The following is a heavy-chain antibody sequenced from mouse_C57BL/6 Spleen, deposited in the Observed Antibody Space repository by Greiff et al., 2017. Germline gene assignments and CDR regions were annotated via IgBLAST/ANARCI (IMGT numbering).Heavy chain of an antibody. J-gene: IGHJ2*01. Sequence: VQLQQSGAELVRPGASVKLSCTASGFNIKDDYMHWVKQRPEQGLEWIGWIDPENGDTEYASKFQGKATITADTSSNTAYLQLSSLTSEDTAVXYCTRGLPDYWGQGTTLTVSS. CDR1: GFNIKDDY. V-gene: IGHV14-4*01. CDR3: TRGLPDY. CDR2: IDPENGDT. D-gene: IGHD2-2*01.